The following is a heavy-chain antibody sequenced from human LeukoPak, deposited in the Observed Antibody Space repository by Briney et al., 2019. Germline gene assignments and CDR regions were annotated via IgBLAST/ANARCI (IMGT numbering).Heavy chain of an antibody. CDR2: ISSSSSYI. D-gene: IGHD1-1*01. CDR1: GFTFSSYS. V-gene: IGHV3-21*01. Sequence: GGSLRLSCAASGFTFSSYSMNWVRQAPGKGLEWVSSISSSSSYIYYADSVKGRFTISRDNAKNSLYLQMNSLRAEDTAVYYCARDLAESERSYYYYYMDVWGKGTTVTVSS. CDR3: ARDLAESERSYYYYYMDV. J-gene: IGHJ6*03.